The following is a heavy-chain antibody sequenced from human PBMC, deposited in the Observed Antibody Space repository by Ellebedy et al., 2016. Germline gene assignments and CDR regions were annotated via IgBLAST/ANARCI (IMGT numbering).Heavy chain of an antibody. J-gene: IGHJ4*02. CDR2: ISGNGGNT. CDR3: AKEQGRGHLNSYYSLGY. Sequence: GESLKISXAASGFTFSSYAMSWVRQAPGKGLEWVSAISGNGGNTYYADSVKGRFTISRDNSQNTLFMQMNSLRAEDTAVYYCAKEQGRGHLNSYYSLGYWGQGTLVTVSS. V-gene: IGHV3-23*01. CDR1: GFTFSSYA. D-gene: IGHD3-10*01.